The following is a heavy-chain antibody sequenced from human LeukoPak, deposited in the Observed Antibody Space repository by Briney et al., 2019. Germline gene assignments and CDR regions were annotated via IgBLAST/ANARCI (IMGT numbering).Heavy chain of an antibody. J-gene: IGHJ4*02. CDR1: GGTFSSYA. CDR2: IIPLFGTA. CDR3: ASGYCSSTSCYRIDY. Sequence: SVKVSCKASGGTFSSYAISWVRQAPGQGLEWMGGIIPLFGTANYAQKFQGRVTITADESTSTAYMELSSLRSEDTAVYYCASGYCSSTSCYRIDYWGQGTLVTVSS. D-gene: IGHD2-2*01. V-gene: IGHV1-69*13.